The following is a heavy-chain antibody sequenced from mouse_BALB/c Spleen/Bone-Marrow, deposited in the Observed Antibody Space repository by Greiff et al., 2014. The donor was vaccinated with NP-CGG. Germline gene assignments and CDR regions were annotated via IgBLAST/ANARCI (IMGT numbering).Heavy chain of an antibody. CDR3: NAHITTVSY. V-gene: IGHV14-4*02. CDR2: SDPENGDT. D-gene: IGHD1-1*01. J-gene: IGHJ2*01. Sequence: EVQLQQSGAELVRSGASVKLSCTASGFNIKDYYMHWXKXXXXQGLEWIGWSDPENGDTEYVPKFQGKATMTADTSSNTAYLQLSSLTSEDTAVYYCNAHITTVSYWGQGTTLTVSS. CDR1: GFNIKDYY.